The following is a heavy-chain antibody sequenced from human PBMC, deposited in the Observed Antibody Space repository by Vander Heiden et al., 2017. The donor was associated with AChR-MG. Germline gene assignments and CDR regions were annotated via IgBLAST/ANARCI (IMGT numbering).Heavy chain of an antibody. Sequence: QVPLQESGPGLVKPSETLSLTCTVPGGSISSYYWSWIRQPPGKGLEWIGYIYYSGSTNYNPSLKSRVTISVDTSKNQFSLKLSSVTAADTAVYYCARGDYGSGIGDVWGQGTTVTVSS. V-gene: IGHV4-59*01. J-gene: IGHJ6*02. CDR3: ARGDYGSGIGDV. CDR1: GGSISSYY. CDR2: IYYSGST. D-gene: IGHD3-10*01.